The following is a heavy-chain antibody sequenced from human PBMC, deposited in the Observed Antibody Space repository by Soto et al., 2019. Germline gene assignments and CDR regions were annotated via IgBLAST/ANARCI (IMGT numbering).Heavy chain of an antibody. CDR3: ARGVGSSPPRY. V-gene: IGHV4-59*01. CDR2: IYASGSP. J-gene: IGHJ4*02. CDR1: GGSISVYY. D-gene: IGHD1-26*01. Sequence: SETLSLTCTISGGSISVYYWSWVRQPPGHELEWMGYIYASGSPYYNPSLRSRVTIPADTSKNQISLKLTSPTAADTAVYYCARGVGSSPPRYWGRGTLVTVSS.